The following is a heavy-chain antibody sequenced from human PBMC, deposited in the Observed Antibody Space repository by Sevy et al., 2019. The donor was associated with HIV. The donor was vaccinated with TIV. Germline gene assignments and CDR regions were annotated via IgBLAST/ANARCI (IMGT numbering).Heavy chain of an antibody. CDR1: GFIFSSYA. D-gene: IGHD3-10*01. CDR3: AKTGGSESSSDYFDY. V-gene: IGHV3-23*01. CDR2: ITGSGGGT. Sequence: GGSLRLSCAASGFIFSSYAMSWVRQAPGKGLEWASVITGSGGGTYYGDSVKGRFTSSRDNSKNTVYLQMNSLRAEDTAVYYCAKTGGSESSSDYFDYWGQGTLVTVSS. J-gene: IGHJ4*02.